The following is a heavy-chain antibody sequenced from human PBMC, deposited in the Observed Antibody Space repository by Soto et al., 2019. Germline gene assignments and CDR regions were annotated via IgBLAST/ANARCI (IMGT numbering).Heavy chain of an antibody. V-gene: IGHV4-30-4*01. CDR2: IYYSGST. D-gene: IGHD4-17*01. J-gene: IGHJ6*02. CDR1: GGSISSGDYY. Sequence: QVQLQESGPGLVKPSQTLSLTCTVSGGSISSGDYYWSWIRQPPGKGLEWIGYIYYSGSTYYNPSLKSRVTISVDTSKNQFSLKLSSVTAADTAVYYCARVKGNDYGDYFPLYYYYGMDVWGQGTTVTVSS. CDR3: ARVKGNDYGDYFPLYYYYGMDV.